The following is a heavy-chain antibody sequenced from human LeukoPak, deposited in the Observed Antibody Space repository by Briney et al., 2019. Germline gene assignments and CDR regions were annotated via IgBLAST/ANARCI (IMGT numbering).Heavy chain of an antibody. V-gene: IGHV3-66*01. Sequence: GGSLRLSCAASEFSVGSNYMTWVRQAPGKGLEWVSLIYSGGSTYYADSVKGRFTISRDNSKNSLYLQMNSLRAEDTAVYYCARDTYCGGDCYSFDYWGQGTLVTVSS. D-gene: IGHD2-21*02. CDR1: EFSVGSNY. J-gene: IGHJ4*02. CDR3: ARDTYCGGDCYSFDY. CDR2: IYSGGST.